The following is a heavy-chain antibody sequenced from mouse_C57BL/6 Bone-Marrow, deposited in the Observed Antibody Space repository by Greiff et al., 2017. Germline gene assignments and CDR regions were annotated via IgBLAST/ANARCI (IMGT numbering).Heavy chain of an antibody. D-gene: IGHD1-1*01. CDR1: GYTFTSYW. V-gene: IGHV1-53*01. Sequence: QVQLQQPGTELVKPGASVKLSCKASGYTFTSYWMHWVKQRPGQGLEWIGNINPSNGGTNYNEKFKSKATLTVDKSSSTAYMQLSSLTSEDSAVYYCAREGRYYYGSSSYWYFDVWGTGTTVTVSS. CDR3: AREGRYYYGSSSYWYFDV. J-gene: IGHJ1*03. CDR2: INPSNGGT.